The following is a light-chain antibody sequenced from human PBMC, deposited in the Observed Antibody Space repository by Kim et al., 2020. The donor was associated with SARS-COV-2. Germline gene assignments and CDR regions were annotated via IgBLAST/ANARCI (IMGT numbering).Light chain of an antibody. CDR1: SSDVGSYNL. J-gene: IGLJ2*01. CDR2: EVS. Sequence: PGQAFTISGTGTSSDVGSYNLVSWYQQHPGKAPKLMIYEVSKRPSGVSNRFSGSKSGNTASLTISGLQAEDEADYYCCSYAGSSTLFGGGTQLTVL. V-gene: IGLV2-23*02. CDR3: CSYAGSSTL.